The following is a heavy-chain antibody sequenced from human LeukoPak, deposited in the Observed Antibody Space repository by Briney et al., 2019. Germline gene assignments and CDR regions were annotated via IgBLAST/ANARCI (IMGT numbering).Heavy chain of an antibody. Sequence: SETLSLTCTVSGGSISSSSYYWGWIRQPPGKGLEWIGSIYYSGSTYYNPSLKSRLTISVDTSKNQFSLKLSSVTAADTAVYYCARDPFAYYYDSSGYPFDYWGQGTLVTVSS. J-gene: IGHJ4*02. CDR3: ARDPFAYYYDSSGYPFDY. V-gene: IGHV4-39*07. D-gene: IGHD3-22*01. CDR2: IYYSGST. CDR1: GGSISSSSYY.